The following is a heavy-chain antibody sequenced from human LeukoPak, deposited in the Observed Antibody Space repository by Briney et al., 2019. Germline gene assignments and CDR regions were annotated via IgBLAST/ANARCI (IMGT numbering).Heavy chain of an antibody. V-gene: IGHV4-34*01. J-gene: IGHJ6*02. CDR3: ARDRELGYCSGGSCLRLDYYYGMDV. D-gene: IGHD2-15*01. CDR1: GGSFSGYY. Sequence: SETLSLTCAVYGGSFSGYYWSWIRQPPGKGLEWIGEINHSGSTNYNPSLKSRVTISVDTSKNQFSLKLSSVTAADTAVYYCARDRELGYCSGGSCLRLDYYYGMDVRGQGTTVTVSS. CDR2: INHSGST.